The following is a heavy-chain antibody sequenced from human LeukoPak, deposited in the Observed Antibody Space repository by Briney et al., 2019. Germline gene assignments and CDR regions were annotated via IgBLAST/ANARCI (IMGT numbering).Heavy chain of an antibody. CDR2: ISSGSSYI. Sequence: KPGGSLRLSCAASGFTFSSYSMNWVRQAPGKGLEWVSSISSGSSYIYYADSVKGRFTISRDNAKNSLYLQMNSLRAEDTAVYYCARETVAVAGSGYYYYMDVWGKGTTVTVSS. J-gene: IGHJ6*03. CDR1: GFTFSSYS. CDR3: ARETVAVAGSGYYYYMDV. V-gene: IGHV3-21*01. D-gene: IGHD6-19*01.